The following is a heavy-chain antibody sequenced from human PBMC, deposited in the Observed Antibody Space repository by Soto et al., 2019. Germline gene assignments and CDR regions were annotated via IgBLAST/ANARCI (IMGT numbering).Heavy chain of an antibody. CDR1: GFTFSSYN. Sequence: GGSLRLSCAASGFTFSSYNMNWVRQAPGKGLEWVSYISSSSSIIYYADSVRGRFTISRDNAKNSLYLQINSLRAEDTAVYYCARDWVAAGNNWFDPWGQGTLVTVSS. CDR2: ISSSSSII. CDR3: ARDWVAAGNNWFDP. V-gene: IGHV3-48*01. D-gene: IGHD6-13*01. J-gene: IGHJ5*02.